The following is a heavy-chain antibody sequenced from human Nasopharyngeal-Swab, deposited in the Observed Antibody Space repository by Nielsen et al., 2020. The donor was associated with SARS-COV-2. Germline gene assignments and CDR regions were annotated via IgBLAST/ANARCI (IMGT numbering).Heavy chain of an antibody. Sequence: GESLKISCKGSGYSFTSYWIGWVRQMPGKGLEWMGIIYPGDSDTRYSPSFQGQVTISADKSISTAYLQWSSLKASDTAMYYCASGLVVMTAIRRSSYAFDIWGQGTMVTVSS. CDR2: IYPGDSDT. J-gene: IGHJ3*02. CDR3: ASGLVVMTAIRRSSYAFDI. D-gene: IGHD2-21*02. CDR1: GYSFTSYW. V-gene: IGHV5-51*01.